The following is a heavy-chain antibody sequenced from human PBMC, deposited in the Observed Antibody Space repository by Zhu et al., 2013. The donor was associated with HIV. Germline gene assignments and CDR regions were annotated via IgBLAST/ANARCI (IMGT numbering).Heavy chain of an antibody. Sequence: QVQLQESGPGLVKPSETLSLTCTVSGYSISSGYYWGWIRQPPGKGLEWIGSIYHSGSTYYNPSLKSRVTISVDTSKNQFSLKLSSVTAADTAVYYCARTYYDVSAFDIWGQGTMVTVSS. CDR3: ARTYYDVSAFDI. CDR1: GYSISSGYY. D-gene: IGHD3-22*01. V-gene: IGHV4-38-2*02. J-gene: IGHJ3*02. CDR2: IYHSGST.